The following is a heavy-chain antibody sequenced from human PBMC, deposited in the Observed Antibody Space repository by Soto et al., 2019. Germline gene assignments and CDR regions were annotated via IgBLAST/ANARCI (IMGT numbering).Heavy chain of an antibody. CDR3: ARYRRHPYYYTDV. CDR1: GFTSATYW. J-gene: IGHJ6*03. Sequence: GALRLSCAASGFTSATYWMSWLRQAPGKGLEWVANIGHDGSEKYYVDSVKGRFTISRENAENSVYLQMNSLRPEDTAVYFCARYRRHPYYYTDVWGKGTTVTVSS. V-gene: IGHV3-7*01. CDR2: IGHDGSEK. D-gene: IGHD1-1*01.